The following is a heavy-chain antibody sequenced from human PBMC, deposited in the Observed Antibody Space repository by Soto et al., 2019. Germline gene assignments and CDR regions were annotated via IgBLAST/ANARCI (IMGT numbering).Heavy chain of an antibody. D-gene: IGHD6-19*01. V-gene: IGHV1-18*04. CDR2: ISGYNGNT. CDR1: GYSFTSYD. J-gene: IGHJ4*02. CDR3: ARWKSTGWYSIYY. Sequence: QVQLVQSGGEVTKTGASVKVSCKVSGYSFTSYDITWVRQAPGQGLEWMGWISGYNGNTNYAQKFQGRVTMTTDTSTNTAYMELRSLRSDDTAVYYCARWKSTGWYSIYYWGQGTLVTVSS.